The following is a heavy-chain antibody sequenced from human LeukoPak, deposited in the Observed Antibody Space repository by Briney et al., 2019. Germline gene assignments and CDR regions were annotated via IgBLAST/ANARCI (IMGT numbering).Heavy chain of an antibody. J-gene: IGHJ6*03. CDR3: ARNIGDSSSYYYYYYYMDV. Sequence: PSETLSLTCTVSGGSISSGSYYWSWIRQPAGKGLEWIGRIYTSGSTNYNPSLKSRVTISVDTSKNQFSLKLSSVTAADTAVYYCARNIGDSSSYYYYYYYMDVWGKGTTVTVSS. V-gene: IGHV4-61*02. CDR1: GGSISSGSYY. D-gene: IGHD6-6*01. CDR2: IYTSGST.